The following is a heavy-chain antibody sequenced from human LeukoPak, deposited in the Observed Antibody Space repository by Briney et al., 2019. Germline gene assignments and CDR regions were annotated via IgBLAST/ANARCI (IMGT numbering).Heavy chain of an antibody. CDR2: IYYSGST. Sequence: PLETLSLTCTVSGGSISSYYWSWIRQPPGKGLEWIGYIYYSGSTNYNPSLKSRVTISVDTSKNQFSLKLSSVTAADTAVYYCAREEHSSGWYAWGQGTLVTVFS. J-gene: IGHJ4*02. CDR3: AREEHSSGWYA. CDR1: GGSISSYY. V-gene: IGHV4-59*01. D-gene: IGHD6-19*01.